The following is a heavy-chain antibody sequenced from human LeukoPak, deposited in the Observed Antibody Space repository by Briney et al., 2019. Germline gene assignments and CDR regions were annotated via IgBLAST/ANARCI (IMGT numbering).Heavy chain of an antibody. J-gene: IGHJ4*02. CDR1: GFTFSSYW. CDR2: IKQDGSEK. Sequence: GGSLRLSCAASGFTFSSYWMTWVRQAPGKGLEWVANIKQDGSEKNYVDSVRGRFTISRDNTKNSVYLQMNSLRAEDTAVYYCARLAPLWGQGTLVTVSS. CDR3: ARLAPL. V-gene: IGHV3-7*01.